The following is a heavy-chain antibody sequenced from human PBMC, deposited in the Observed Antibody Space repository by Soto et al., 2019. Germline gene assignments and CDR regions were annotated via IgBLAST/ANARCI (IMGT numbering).Heavy chain of an antibody. CDR3: AREPYSSGFDY. D-gene: IGHD6-19*01. V-gene: IGHV3-33*01. J-gene: IGHJ4*02. CDR1: GFTFSSYG. CDR2: IWYDGSNK. Sequence: ESGGGVVQPGRSLRLSCAASGFTFSSYGMHWVRQAPGKGLEWVAVIWYDGSNKYYADSVKGRFTISRDNSKNTLYLQMNSLRAEDTAVYYCAREPYSSGFDYWGQGTLVTVSS.